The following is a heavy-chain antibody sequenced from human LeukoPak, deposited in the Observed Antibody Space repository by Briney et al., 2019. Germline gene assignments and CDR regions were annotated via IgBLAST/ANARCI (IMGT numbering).Heavy chain of an antibody. V-gene: IGHV3-23*01. CDR1: GFTFSSYA. CDR2: ITGGGDGT. J-gene: IGHJ4*02. D-gene: IGHD1-26*01. CDR3: ARLMVGQAGVGATHFDF. Sequence: PGGSLRLSCAASGFTFSSYAMMWVRQSPEKGLEWVSSITGGGDGTYYADSVKGRFTISRDNSKNTLYLQVNSLGAEDTAMYYCARLMVGQAGVGATHFDFWGQGTLVTVSS.